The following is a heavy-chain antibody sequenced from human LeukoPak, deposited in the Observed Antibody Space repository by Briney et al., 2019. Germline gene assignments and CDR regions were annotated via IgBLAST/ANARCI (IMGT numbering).Heavy chain of an antibody. Sequence: PGGSLRLSCAASGFTFSSYWMSWVCQAPGKGLEWVANIKQDGSEKYYVDSVKGRFTISRDNAKNSLYLQMNSLRAEDTAVYYCARDREYSYGYFDYWGQGTLVTVSS. J-gene: IGHJ4*02. CDR3: ARDREYSYGYFDY. D-gene: IGHD5-18*01. CDR1: GFTFSSYW. V-gene: IGHV3-7*01. CDR2: IKQDGSEK.